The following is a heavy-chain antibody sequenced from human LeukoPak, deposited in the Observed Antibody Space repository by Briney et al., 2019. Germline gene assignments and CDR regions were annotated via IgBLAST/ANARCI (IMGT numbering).Heavy chain of an antibody. J-gene: IGHJ4*02. V-gene: IGHV4-34*01. CDR1: GGSFSGYY. D-gene: IGHD2-2*02. Sequence: PSETLSLTCAVYGGSFSGYYWSWIRQPPGKGLEWIGEINHSGSTNYNPSLKSRVTISVDTSKNQFSLKLSSVTAADTAVYYCARGYCTGTSCYKGYWGQGTLVTVSS. CDR2: INHSGST. CDR3: ARGYCTGTSCYKGY.